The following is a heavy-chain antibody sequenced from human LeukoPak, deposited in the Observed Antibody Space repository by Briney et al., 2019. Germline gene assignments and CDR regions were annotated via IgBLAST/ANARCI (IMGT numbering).Heavy chain of an antibody. Sequence: PGGSLRLSCAASGFTFSSYGMHWVRQAPGKGLEWVAFIRFDGSNKYYADSVKGRFTISRDNSKNTLYLQMKSLRAEDTAVYYCAKRPSIIVGVSNWFDPWGQGTLVTVSS. CDR3: AKRPSIIVGVSNWFDP. CDR1: GFTFSSYG. CDR2: IRFDGSNK. V-gene: IGHV3-30*02. D-gene: IGHD1-26*01. J-gene: IGHJ5*02.